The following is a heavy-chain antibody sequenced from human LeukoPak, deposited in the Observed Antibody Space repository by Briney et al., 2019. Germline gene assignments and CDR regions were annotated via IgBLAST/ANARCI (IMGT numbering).Heavy chain of an antibody. D-gene: IGHD2-2*01. CDR1: GGSISSSSYY. CDR3: AALVVPAAIYYYMDV. V-gene: IGHV4-39*07. Sequence: SETLSLTCTVSGGSISSSSYYWGWIRQPPGKGLEWIGSIYYSGSTYYNPSLKSRVTISVDTSKNQFSLKLSSVTAADTAVYYCAALVVPAAIYYYMDVWGKGTTVTVSS. CDR2: IYYSGST. J-gene: IGHJ6*03.